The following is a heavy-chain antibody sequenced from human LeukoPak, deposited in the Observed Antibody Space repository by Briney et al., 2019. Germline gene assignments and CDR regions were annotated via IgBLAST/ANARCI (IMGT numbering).Heavy chain of an antibody. Sequence: GGSLRLSCAASGFTFSSYAMSWVRHAPGKGLEWVSAISGSGGSTYYADSVKGRLTISRDNSKNTLYLQMNSLRAEDTAVYYCATTAAGTVIDFDYWGQGTLVTVSS. CDR2: ISGSGGST. CDR3: ATTAAGTVIDFDY. D-gene: IGHD6-13*01. V-gene: IGHV3-23*01. J-gene: IGHJ4*02. CDR1: GFTFSSYA.